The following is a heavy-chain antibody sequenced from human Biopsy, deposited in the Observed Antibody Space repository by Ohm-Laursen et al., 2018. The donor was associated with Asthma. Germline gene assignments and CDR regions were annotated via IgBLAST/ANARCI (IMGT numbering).Heavy chain of an antibody. D-gene: IGHD3-22*01. V-gene: IGHV4-31*03. CDR1: YGSITSGGYY. Sequence: TLSLTCTVSYGSITSGGYYWTWIRQHPGKGLEWIGFIYYSGSTYYNPSLKSRVSISIDTSKNQFSLKLSSVTAADTAVYYCAGAQDYYDSRGYYRSFDYWGQGTRVTVSS. CDR3: AGAQDYYDSRGYYRSFDY. CDR2: IYYSGST. J-gene: IGHJ4*02.